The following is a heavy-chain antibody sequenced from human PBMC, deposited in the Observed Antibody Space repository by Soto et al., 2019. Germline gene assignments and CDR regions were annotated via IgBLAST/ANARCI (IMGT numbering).Heavy chain of an antibody. Sequence: RLSCAASGFTFSSYAMHWVRQAPGKGLEWVAVISYDGSNKYYADSVKGRFTISRDNSKNTLYLQMNSLRAEDTAVYYCARDPRYSYGLDAFDIWGQGTMVTVSS. D-gene: IGHD5-18*01. CDR2: ISYDGSNK. V-gene: IGHV3-30-3*01. J-gene: IGHJ3*02. CDR1: GFTFSSYA. CDR3: ARDPRYSYGLDAFDI.